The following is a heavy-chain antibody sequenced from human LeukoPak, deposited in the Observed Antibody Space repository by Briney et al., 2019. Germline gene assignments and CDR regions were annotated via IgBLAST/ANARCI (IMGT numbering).Heavy chain of an antibody. V-gene: IGHV1-18*01. D-gene: IGHD6-6*01. CDR3: AKDDVAAFAMGYMDV. CDR1: GYTLTSYG. CDR2: ISAYNGNT. J-gene: IGHJ6*03. Sequence: GASVKVSCKASGYTLTSYGISWVRQAPGQGLEWMGWISAYNGNTNYAQKLQGRVTMTTDTSTSTAYMELRSLRSEDTAVYYCAKDDVAAFAMGYMDVWGKGTTVTVSS.